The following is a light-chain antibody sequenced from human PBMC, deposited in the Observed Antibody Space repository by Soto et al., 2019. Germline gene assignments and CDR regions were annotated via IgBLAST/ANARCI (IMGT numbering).Light chain of an antibody. J-gene: IGKJ1*01. Sequence: EIVLTQSPGTLSLSQGERATLSCRASQSVSSSYLAWYQQKAGQAPRLLIYGSSSRATGIPDRFSGSGSGTDFTLTISRLEPEDFAVYYCQHYGSSWTFGQGTKVDI. CDR2: GSS. CDR1: QSVSSSY. V-gene: IGKV3-20*01. CDR3: QHYGSSWT.